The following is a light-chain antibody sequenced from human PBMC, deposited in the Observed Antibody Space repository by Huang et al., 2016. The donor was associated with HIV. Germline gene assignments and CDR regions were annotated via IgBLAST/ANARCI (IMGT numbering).Light chain of an antibody. CDR2: NVS. J-gene: IGKJ5*01. V-gene: IGKV2-30*02. CDR3: MQGTHWPPT. CDR1: QSLAHSDGNIS. Sequence: DVVLIQSPLSLPVTLGQPASISCGSSQSLAHSDGNISLNWFKLSPGQSRRRLIYNVSNRGSGVPDRFSGSVSGTDFSLKISRVEAEDVGFYYCMQGTHWPPTFAQGTRLEIK.